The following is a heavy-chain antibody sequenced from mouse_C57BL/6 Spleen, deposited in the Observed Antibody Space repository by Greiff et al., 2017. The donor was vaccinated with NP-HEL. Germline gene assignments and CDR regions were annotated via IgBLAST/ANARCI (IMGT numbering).Heavy chain of an antibody. V-gene: IGHV1-15*01. Sequence: VKLQQSGAELVRPGASVTLSCKASGYTFTDYEMHWVKQTPVHGLEWIGAIDPETGGTAYNQKFKGKAILTADKSSSTAYMELRSLTSEDSAVYYCTRGGLDYWGQGTSVTVSS. D-gene: IGHD6-1*01. CDR3: TRGGLDY. CDR2: IDPETGGT. CDR1: GYTFTDYE. J-gene: IGHJ4*01.